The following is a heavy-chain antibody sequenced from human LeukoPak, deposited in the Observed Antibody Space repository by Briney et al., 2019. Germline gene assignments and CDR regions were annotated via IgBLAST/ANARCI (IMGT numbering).Heavy chain of an antibody. V-gene: IGHV3-66*01. CDR3: ARASDGY. CDR1: GFTVSSYY. J-gene: IGHJ4*02. Sequence: GGSLRLSCAASGFTVSSYYMSWARQAPGKGLEWISVIYGGGNTYYVDSVKGRFTISRDNSKNTVYLQMSSLRAEDTAVYYCARASDGYWGQGTLVTVSS. CDR2: IYGGGNT.